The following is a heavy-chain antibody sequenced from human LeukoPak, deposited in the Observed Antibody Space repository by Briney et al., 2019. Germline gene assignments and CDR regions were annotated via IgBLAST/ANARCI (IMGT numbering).Heavy chain of an antibody. Sequence: ETLSLTFSVHGGSFSGYYWSWIRQPPGKGLEWIGEINHSGSTNYNPCLKSRVTISVDPCKNQYSLQLSYVTAPDTAVYYCERASNLGATTNYYYGMDVWGQGTTVTVSS. V-gene: IGHV4-34*01. CDR1: GGSFSGYY. D-gene: IGHD1-26*01. J-gene: IGHJ6*02. CDR3: ERASNLGATTNYYYGMDV. CDR2: INHSGST.